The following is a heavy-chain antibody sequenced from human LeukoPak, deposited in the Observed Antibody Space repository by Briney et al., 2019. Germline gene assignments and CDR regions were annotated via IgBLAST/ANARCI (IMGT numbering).Heavy chain of an antibody. CDR2: IIPIFGTA. V-gene: IGHV1-69*13. CDR3: ASSHPAAQLAY. CDR1: GCTFSSYA. D-gene: IGHD6-13*01. Sequence: SVKVSCKASGCTFSSYAISWVRQAPGQGLEWMGGIIPIFGTANYAQKFQGRVTITADESTSTAYMELSSLRSEDTAVYYCASSHPAAQLAYWAQGTLVPVSS. J-gene: IGHJ4*02.